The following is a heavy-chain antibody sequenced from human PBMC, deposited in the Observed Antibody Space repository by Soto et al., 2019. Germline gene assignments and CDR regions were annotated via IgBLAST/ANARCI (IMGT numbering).Heavy chain of an antibody. CDR1: GGSISSSSYY. CDR3: ARHGGYGDYFFDY. Sequence: SETLSLTCTVSGGSISSSSYYWGWIRQPPGKGLEWIGSIYYSGSTYYNPSLKSRVTISVDTSKNQFSLKLSSVTAADTAVYYCARHGGYGDYFFDYWGQGTLVTVSS. D-gene: IGHD4-17*01. CDR2: IYYSGST. V-gene: IGHV4-39*01. J-gene: IGHJ4*02.